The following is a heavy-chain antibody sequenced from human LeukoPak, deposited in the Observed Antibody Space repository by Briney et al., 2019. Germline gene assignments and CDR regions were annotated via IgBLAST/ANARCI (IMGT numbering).Heavy chain of an antibody. J-gene: IGHJ6*03. V-gene: IGHV4-39*07. CDR2: IFYSGST. Sequence: PSETLSLTCTVSSGSISTSNYYWGWVRQPPGKALEWIGNIFYSGSTYYSPSLKSRVTISLDTSRNQFSLKLNSVTAADTAVYYCAREGVLRYFDWLGPYYYYYYMDVWGKGTTVTISS. CDR1: SGSISTSNYY. CDR3: AREGVLRYFDWLGPYYYYYYMDV. D-gene: IGHD3-9*01.